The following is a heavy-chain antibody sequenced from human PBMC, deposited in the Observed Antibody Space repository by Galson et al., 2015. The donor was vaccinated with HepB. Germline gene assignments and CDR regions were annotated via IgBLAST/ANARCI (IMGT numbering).Heavy chain of an antibody. Sequence: SVKVSCKASGYIFISYGISWVRQAPGQGLEWMGWISGYNSNTKYAQKFQDRVTMTTDTSTSTAYMELRSRRSDDTAVYYCARSVVDTTSDWFDPWGQGTLVTVSS. CDR2: ISGYNSNT. V-gene: IGHV1-18*01. CDR3: ARSVVDTTSDWFDP. CDR1: GYIFISYG. J-gene: IGHJ5*02. D-gene: IGHD2-2*01.